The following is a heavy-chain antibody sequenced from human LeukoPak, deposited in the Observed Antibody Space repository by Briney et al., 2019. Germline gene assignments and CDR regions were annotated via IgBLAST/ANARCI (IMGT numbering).Heavy chain of an antibody. D-gene: IGHD4-17*01. J-gene: IGHJ5*02. CDR3: ARGDGDNWFDP. CDR1: GGSISSSNW. Sequence: SGTLSLTCAVSGGSISSSNWWSWVRQPPGKGLEWIGYIYYSGSTNYNPSLKSRVTISVDTSKNQFSLKLSSVTAADTAVYYCARGDGDNWFDPWGQGTLVTVSS. V-gene: IGHV4-4*02. CDR2: IYYSGST.